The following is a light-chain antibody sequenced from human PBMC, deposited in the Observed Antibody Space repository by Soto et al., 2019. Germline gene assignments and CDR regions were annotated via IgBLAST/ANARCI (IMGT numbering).Light chain of an antibody. V-gene: IGLV4-69*01. CDR1: SGHSSYA. CDR2: LDSDGSH. J-gene: IGLJ2*01. Sequence: QLVLTQSPSASASLGDSVKLTCTLSSGHSSYAIAWHQQQPEKGPRYLMKLDSDGSHNKGDAIPDRFSGSSSGAERYLTIASLQSEDEDDYYCQTWGTGIHVVFGGGTKVTVL. CDR3: QTWGTGIHVV.